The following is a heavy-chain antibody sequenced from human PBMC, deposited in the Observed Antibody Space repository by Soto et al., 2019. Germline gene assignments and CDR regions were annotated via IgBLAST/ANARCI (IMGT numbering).Heavy chain of an antibody. V-gene: IGHV1-69*13. Sequence: GASVKVSCKASGGTFSSYAISWVRQAPGQGLEWMGGIIPIFGTANYAQKFQGRVTITADESASTAYMELSSLRSEDTAVYYCATLMVRGLTRYYYYGMDVWGQGTTVTVSS. CDR3: ATLMVRGLTRYYYYGMDV. CDR2: IIPIFGTA. J-gene: IGHJ6*02. D-gene: IGHD2-8*01. CDR1: GGTFSSYA.